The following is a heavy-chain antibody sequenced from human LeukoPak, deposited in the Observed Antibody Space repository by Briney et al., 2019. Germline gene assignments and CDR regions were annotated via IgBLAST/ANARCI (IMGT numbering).Heavy chain of an antibody. Sequence: ASVKVSCKASGYTFTGYYMHWVRQAPGQGLEWMGWINPNSGGTNYAQKFQGRVTMTRDTSISTAYMELSRLRSDDTAVYYCARDEQYSSQTGYYYYMDVWGKGTTVTVSS. V-gene: IGHV1-2*02. J-gene: IGHJ6*03. CDR3: ARDEQYSSQTGYYYYMDV. D-gene: IGHD6-6*01. CDR1: GYTFTGYY. CDR2: INPNSGGT.